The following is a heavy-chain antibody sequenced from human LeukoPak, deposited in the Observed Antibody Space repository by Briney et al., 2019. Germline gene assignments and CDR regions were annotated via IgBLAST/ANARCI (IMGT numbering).Heavy chain of an antibody. CDR2: ISYDGSNK. CDR1: GFTFSSYA. V-gene: IGHV3-30*04. Sequence: GGSLRLSCAASGFTFSSYAMHWVRQAPGKGLEWVAVISYDGSNKYYADSVKGRFTISRDNSKNTLYLQMNSLRAEDTAVYYCARGSYIYGYVFDYWGQGTLVTVSS. J-gene: IGHJ4*02. D-gene: IGHD5-18*01. CDR3: ARGSYIYGYVFDY.